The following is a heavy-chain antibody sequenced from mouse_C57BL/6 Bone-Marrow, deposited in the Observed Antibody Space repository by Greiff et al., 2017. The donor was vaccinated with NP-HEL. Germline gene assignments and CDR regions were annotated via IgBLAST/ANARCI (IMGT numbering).Heavy chain of an antibody. V-gene: IGHV5-9-1*02. J-gene: IGHJ1*03. Sequence: EVQRVESGEGLVKPGGSLKLSCAASGFTFSSYAMSWVRQTPEKRLEWVAYISSGGDYIYYADTVKGRFTISRDNARNTLYLQMSSLKSEDTAMYYCTRENCGSSYGGWYFDVWGTGTTVTGSS. CDR1: GFTFSSYA. D-gene: IGHD1-1*01. CDR3: TRENCGSSYGGWYFDV. CDR2: ISSGGDYI.